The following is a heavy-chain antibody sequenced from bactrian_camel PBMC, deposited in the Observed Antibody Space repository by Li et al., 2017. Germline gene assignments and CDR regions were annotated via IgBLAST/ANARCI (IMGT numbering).Heavy chain of an antibody. CDR2: IRRDGGET. J-gene: IGHJ4*01. V-gene: IGHV3S45*01. D-gene: IGHD2*01. Sequence: HVQLVESGGGSVQAGGSLRLSCKVSGHSRGSNCVGWYRLPPGRAPAERGGIAAIRRDGGETWYAASVKGRFTISRDSAKNTLYLQMNNLTPEDTGTYYCAANTDFLGCLFNMNAYRGGWYYRLLDKGAYNKWAKGTQVTVS. CDR1: GHSRGSNC. CDR3: AANTDFLGCLFNMNAYRGGWYYRLLDKGAYNK.